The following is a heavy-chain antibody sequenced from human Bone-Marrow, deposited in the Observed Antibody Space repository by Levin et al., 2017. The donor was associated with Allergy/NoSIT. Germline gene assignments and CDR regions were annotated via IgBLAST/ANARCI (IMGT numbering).Heavy chain of an antibody. CDR3: ATDRVGGLAP. V-gene: IGHV1-58*02. CDR2: IAFGSGNT. CDR1: GFPFSSAA. J-gene: IGHJ5*02. Sequence: GASVPVSFPSSGFPFSSAAIHWVRQAPGQRLEWIGWIAFGSGNTRYEQKFQERVTFIRDMATSTAFMEVSSLTFEDTAVYYCATDRVGGLAPWGQGALVTVSS. D-gene: IGHD1-26*01.